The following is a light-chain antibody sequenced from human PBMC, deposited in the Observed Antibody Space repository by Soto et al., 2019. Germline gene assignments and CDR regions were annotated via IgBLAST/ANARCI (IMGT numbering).Light chain of an antibody. Sequence: EIVMTQSPATLSVSPGQRATLSCRASQSISINLAWYQQKPGQAPRLLSYEASTRATGIPARFSGSGSGTEFTLSINSLQSEDSAVYYCQQHDDWPLTFGPGTKLEIK. V-gene: IGKV3-15*01. CDR1: QSISIN. CDR3: QQHDDWPLT. CDR2: EAS. J-gene: IGKJ2*01.